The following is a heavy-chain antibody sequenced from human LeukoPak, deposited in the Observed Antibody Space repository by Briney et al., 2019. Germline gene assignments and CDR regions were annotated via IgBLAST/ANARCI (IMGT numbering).Heavy chain of an antibody. J-gene: IGHJ4*02. CDR3: ASTRWYAKLRSFDY. D-gene: IGHD6-13*01. CDR1: GCTFSSYW. Sequence: PGGSLRLSCAASGCTFSSYWMSWVRQAPGKGLEWVANIKQDGSEKYYVDSVKGRFTISRDNAKNSLYLQMISLVAEDTAVYYCASTRWYAKLRSFDYWGQGTLVTVSS. V-gene: IGHV3-7*01. CDR2: IKQDGSEK.